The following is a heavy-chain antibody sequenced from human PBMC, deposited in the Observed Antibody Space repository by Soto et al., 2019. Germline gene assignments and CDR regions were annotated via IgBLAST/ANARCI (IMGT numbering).Heavy chain of an antibody. Sequence: GGSLRLSCAASGFTFSTYGMSWVRQAPGKGLEWVSGISTSGGSTFYADSVKGRFTISRDNSKSTLYLQTNSLRAEDTAVYHCAKGYRVEVVYDAFDMWGQGTMVTVSS. CDR2: ISTSGGST. D-gene: IGHD2-2*01. CDR1: GFTFSTYG. J-gene: IGHJ3*02. CDR3: AKGYRVEVVYDAFDM. V-gene: IGHV3-23*01.